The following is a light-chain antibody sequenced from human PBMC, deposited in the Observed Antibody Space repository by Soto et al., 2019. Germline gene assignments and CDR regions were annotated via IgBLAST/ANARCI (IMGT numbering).Light chain of an antibody. Sequence: DIVMTQSPATLSVAPGERVTFSCRASQGVSRKLAWYQHKPGQAPRLLISGASTGATGIPARFSGSGSGTEFTITISSLQSEDCAIYYCQQYHTWPITFGGGTKV. J-gene: IGKJ4*01. CDR3: QQYHTWPIT. CDR1: QGVSRK. CDR2: GAS. V-gene: IGKV3-15*01.